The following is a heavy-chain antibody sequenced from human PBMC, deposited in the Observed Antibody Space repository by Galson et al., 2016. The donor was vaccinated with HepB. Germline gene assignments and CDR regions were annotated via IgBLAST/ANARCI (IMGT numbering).Heavy chain of an antibody. V-gene: IGHV4-34*01. Sequence: SETLSLTCAVSGGSFSGYYSTWIRQPPGKGLEWIAEIHPSGTSNYNPSLGSRITMSLDTSKHQFSLILRSVTAPDTAVYYCARGTDRAKVGADWGQGTPVSVSS. CDR1: GGSFSGYY. CDR3: ARGTDRAKVGAD. D-gene: IGHD2-2*01. J-gene: IGHJ4*02. CDR2: IHPSGTS.